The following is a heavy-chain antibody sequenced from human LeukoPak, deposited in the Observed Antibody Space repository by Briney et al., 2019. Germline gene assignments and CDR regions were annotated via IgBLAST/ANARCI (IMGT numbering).Heavy chain of an antibody. Sequence: GGSLMNFCAASGFTLSNYDMNWVRQAPGKGLEWVSSISTSSRYIYYKDSVRGRFTISRDDAKNSLYLEMNSLRAEDTAVYYCARADCSSSTCYLRRSWSDNWGQGTLVTVSS. J-gene: IGHJ5*02. CDR3: ARADCSSSTCYLRRSWSDN. D-gene: IGHD2-2*01. CDR2: ISTSSRYI. CDR1: GFTLSNYD. V-gene: IGHV3-21*01.